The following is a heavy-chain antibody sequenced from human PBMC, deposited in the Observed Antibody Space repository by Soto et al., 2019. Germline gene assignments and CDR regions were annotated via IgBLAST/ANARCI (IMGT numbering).Heavy chain of an antibody. Sequence: PSESLSLTCTVSGGSICSYYWSWIRQPPGKGLEWIGYIYYSGSTNYNPSLKSRVTISVDTSKNQFSLKLSSVTAADTAVYYCARRPNDYIWGSYRAEDDAFDIWGQGTMVTVSS. J-gene: IGHJ3*02. CDR1: GGSICSYY. CDR3: ARRPNDYIWGSYRAEDDAFDI. V-gene: IGHV4-59*08. D-gene: IGHD3-16*02. CDR2: IYYSGST.